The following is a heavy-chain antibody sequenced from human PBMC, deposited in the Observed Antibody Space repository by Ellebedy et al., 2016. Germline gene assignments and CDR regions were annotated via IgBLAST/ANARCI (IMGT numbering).Heavy chain of an antibody. CDR2: VIGSGAAT. V-gene: IGHV3-23*01. Sequence: GESLKISCAASGFTFSSYWMSWVRLAPGKGLEWVSSVIGSGAATYYVDSVKGRFTISRDNSKNTLYLQMNSLRVEDTAIYYCAKGRAADGMYYFDYWGQGTLVTVSS. CDR3: AKGRAADGMYYFDY. CDR1: GFTFSSYW. D-gene: IGHD6-13*01. J-gene: IGHJ4*02.